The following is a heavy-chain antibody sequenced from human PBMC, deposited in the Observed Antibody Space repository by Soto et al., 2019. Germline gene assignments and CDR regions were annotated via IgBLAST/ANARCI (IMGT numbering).Heavy chain of an antibody. Sequence: ASLKASCKSSGYTFTCYGIHCVRQAPGQRLEWMGWINAGNGNTKYSQKFQGRVTITRDTSASTAYMELSSLRSEDTAVYYCARSIVVVTALDYWGQGTLVTVSS. V-gene: IGHV1-3*01. D-gene: IGHD2-21*02. CDR3: ARSIVVVTALDY. CDR2: INAGNGNT. CDR1: GYTFTCYG. J-gene: IGHJ4*02.